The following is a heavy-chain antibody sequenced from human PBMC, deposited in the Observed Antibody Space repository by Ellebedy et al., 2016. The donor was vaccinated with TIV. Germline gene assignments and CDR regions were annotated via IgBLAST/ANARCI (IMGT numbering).Heavy chain of an antibody. V-gene: IGHV3-53*01. CDR3: VRAYTEILGNTHTGAYDI. Sequence: GGSLRLSCAASGFTVNGNYMTWVRQAPGKGLEWVSVIYSDDKTFHADSVKGRFTISRDNSKNTLYLQMNHLRVEDTAVYYCVRAYTEILGNTHTGAYDIWGQGTRVTVSS. CDR1: GFTVNGNY. D-gene: IGHD1-26*01. CDR2: IYSDDKT. J-gene: IGHJ3*02.